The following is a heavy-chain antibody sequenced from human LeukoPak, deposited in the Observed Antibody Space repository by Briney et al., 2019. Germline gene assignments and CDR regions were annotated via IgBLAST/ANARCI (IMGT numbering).Heavy chain of an antibody. J-gene: IGHJ4*02. D-gene: IGHD2-21*02. Sequence: GGSLRLSCAASGFTFSSYGMHWVRQAPGKGLEWVAVIWYDGSNKYYADSVKGRFTNSRDNSKNTLYLQMNRLRAEDTAVYYCERRAPAYCGGDCYSGFDYWGQGTLVTVSS. CDR2: IWYDGSNK. CDR3: ERRAPAYCGGDCYSGFDY. CDR1: GFTFSSYG. V-gene: IGHV3-33*01.